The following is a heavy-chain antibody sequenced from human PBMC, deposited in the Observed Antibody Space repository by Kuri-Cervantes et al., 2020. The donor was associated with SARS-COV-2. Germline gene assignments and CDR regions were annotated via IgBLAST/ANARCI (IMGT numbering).Heavy chain of an antibody. Sequence: GGSLRLSCAASGLTFSSYAMSWVRQAPGKGLEWVANIKQDGSEKYYVDSVKGRFTISRDNAKNSLYLQMNSLRAEDTAVYYCAKRLGSGWSYYYYYMDVWGKGTTVTVSS. V-gene: IGHV3-7*03. J-gene: IGHJ6*03. CDR1: GLTFSSYA. CDR3: AKRLGSGWSYYYYYMDV. D-gene: IGHD6-19*01. CDR2: IKQDGSEK.